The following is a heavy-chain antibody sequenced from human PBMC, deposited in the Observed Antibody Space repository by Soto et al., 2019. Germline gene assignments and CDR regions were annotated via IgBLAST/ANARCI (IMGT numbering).Heavy chain of an antibody. Sequence: GGSLRLSCSASGFTFSSYDMHWVRQGPGKGLEWVSAIGTAGDTNYAGSVKGRFTISRENAKNSLYLQMNSLRAGDTAIYFCARAIGPTLFAYWGKGTLVTVSS. J-gene: IGHJ4*02. D-gene: IGHD3-3*01. CDR3: ARAIGPTLFAY. CDR2: IGTAGDT. V-gene: IGHV3-13*04. CDR1: GFTFSSYD.